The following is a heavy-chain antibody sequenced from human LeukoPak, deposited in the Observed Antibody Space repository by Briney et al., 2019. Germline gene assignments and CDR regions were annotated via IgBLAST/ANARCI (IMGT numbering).Heavy chain of an antibody. CDR2: ISSSGSPI. CDR1: GFTFSSYA. Sequence: GGSLRLSCSASGFTFSSYAMHWVRQAPGKGLEWVSYISSSGSPIYYADSVKGRFTISRDNAKNSLYLQMNSLRAEDTAVYYCARVGDSSGYYYLRYYYYYGMDVWGQGTTVTVSS. CDR3: ARVGDSSGYYYLRYYYYYGMDV. D-gene: IGHD3-22*01. J-gene: IGHJ6*02. V-gene: IGHV3-48*03.